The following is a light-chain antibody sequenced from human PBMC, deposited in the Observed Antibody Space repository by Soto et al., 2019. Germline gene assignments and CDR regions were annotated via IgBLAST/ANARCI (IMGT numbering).Light chain of an antibody. V-gene: IGLV2-14*01. J-gene: IGLJ2*01. Sequence: QSALTQPASGSGSPGQSVTISCTGTSSDVGGYNYVSWYQQHPGKAPKLMIYDVSNRPSGVSNRFSGSKSGNTASLTISGRQAADEDDYYCSTYTSSSTLVVFGGGTKLTVL. CDR2: DVS. CDR1: SSDVGGYNY. CDR3: STYTSSSTLVV.